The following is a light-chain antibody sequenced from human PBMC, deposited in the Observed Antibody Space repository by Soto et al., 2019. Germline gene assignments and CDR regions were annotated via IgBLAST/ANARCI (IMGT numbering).Light chain of an antibody. V-gene: IGLV2-8*01. Sequence: QSVLTQPPSASGSPGQSVTISCTGTSSDIGAFNSISWYQQYSGKAPKLIIFDITQRPSGVPDRFSGSKSANTASLTVSGLQDEDEADYHCSSHAGSNSLMVFGGGTKVTVL. CDR2: DIT. CDR1: SSDIGAFNS. J-gene: IGLJ2*01. CDR3: SSHAGSNSLMV.